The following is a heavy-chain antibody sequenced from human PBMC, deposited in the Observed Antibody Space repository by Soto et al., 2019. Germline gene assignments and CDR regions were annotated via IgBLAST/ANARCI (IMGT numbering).Heavy chain of an antibody. CDR2: ISSSSSTI. J-gene: IGHJ4*02. Sequence: GGSLRLSCAASGFTFSSYSMNWVRQAPGKGLEWVSYISSSSSTIYYADSVKGRFTISRDNAKNPLYLQMNSLRDEDTAVYYCASSTVVHPEKFDYWGQGTLVTVSS. V-gene: IGHV3-48*02. CDR3: ASSTVVHPEKFDY. D-gene: IGHD4-17*01. CDR1: GFTFSSYS.